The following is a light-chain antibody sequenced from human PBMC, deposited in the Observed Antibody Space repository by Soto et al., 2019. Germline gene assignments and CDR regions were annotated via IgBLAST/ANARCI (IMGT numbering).Light chain of an antibody. Sequence: DIQMTHSPSSLSASVGDRVTITCRSSQSISSYLNWYQQKPGKAPKLLIYAASSLQSGVPSRFSGSGSGTDFTLTISSLQPEDFATYYCQQSYSTPFTLGPAPKVDI. CDR1: QSISSY. CDR2: AAS. J-gene: IGKJ3*01. V-gene: IGKV1-39*01. CDR3: QQSYSTPFT.